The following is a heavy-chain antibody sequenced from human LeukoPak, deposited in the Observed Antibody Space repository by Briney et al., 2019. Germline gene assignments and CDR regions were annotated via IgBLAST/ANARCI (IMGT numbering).Heavy chain of an antibody. V-gene: IGHV4-4*02. CDR2: IYYSGST. CDR3: ARLTYYYDSSGYLYYFDY. J-gene: IGHJ4*02. Sequence: PSETLSLTCGVSGGSVINTNWWTWVRQPPGKGLEWIGYIYYSGSTNYNPSLKSRVTISVDTSKNQFSLKLSSVTAADTAVYYCARLTYYYDSSGYLYYFDYWGQGTLVTVSS. D-gene: IGHD3-22*01. CDR1: GGSVINTNW.